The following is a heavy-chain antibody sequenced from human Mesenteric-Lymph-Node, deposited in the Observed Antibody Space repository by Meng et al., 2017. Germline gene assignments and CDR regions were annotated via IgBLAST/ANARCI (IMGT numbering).Heavy chain of an antibody. CDR3: AKVRSSGNNYFDY. CDR2: SHGNGGNT. D-gene: IGHD3-22*01. CDR1: GFTFSSYA. J-gene: IGHJ4*02. V-gene: IGHV3-23*01. Sequence: GGSLRLSCAASGFTFSSYAMTWVRQAPGKGLEWVSASHGNGGNTYYADSVKGRFTISRDNSKNSLYLQVNSLRGEDTAVYYCAKVRSSGNNYFDYWGQGALVTVSS.